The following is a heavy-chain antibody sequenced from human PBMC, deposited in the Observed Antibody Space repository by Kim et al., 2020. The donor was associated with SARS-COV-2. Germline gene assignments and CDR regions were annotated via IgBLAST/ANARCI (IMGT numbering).Heavy chain of an antibody. J-gene: IGHJ4*02. CDR3: ARVPRIAGVPRIYYFDY. V-gene: IGHV4-34*01. CDR1: GGSFSGYY. Sequence: SETLSLTCAVYGGSFSGYYWSWIRQPPGKGLEWIGEINHSGSTNYNPSLKSRVTISVDTSKNQFSLKLSSVTAADTAVYYCARVPRIAGVPRIYYFDYWGQGTLVTVSS. D-gene: IGHD2-15*01. CDR2: INHSGST.